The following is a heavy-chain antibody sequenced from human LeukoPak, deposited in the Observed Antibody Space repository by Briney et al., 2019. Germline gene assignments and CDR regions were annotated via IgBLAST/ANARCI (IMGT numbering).Heavy chain of an antibody. D-gene: IGHD6-13*01. CDR1: GFTFSSYS. V-gene: IGHV3-48*01. J-gene: IGHJ4*02. Sequence: PGGSLRLSCAASGFTFSSYSMNWVRQAPGKGLEWVSYIGSSSSTIYYGDSVKGRFTISRDNAKNSLYLQMNSLRAEDTAVYYCARDGIAAAEYYFDYWGQGTLVTVSS. CDR3: ARDGIAAAEYYFDY. CDR2: IGSSSSTI.